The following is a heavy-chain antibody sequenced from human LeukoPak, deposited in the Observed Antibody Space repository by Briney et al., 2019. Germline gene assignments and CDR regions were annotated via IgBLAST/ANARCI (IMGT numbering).Heavy chain of an antibody. Sequence: GRSLILSCAASGFTFSSYGMHWVRQAPGKGLEWVAVISYDGSNQYYADSVKGRFTISRDNSKNSLYLQMNSLRAEDTALYYCAKDEDSSGWTWYFDLWGRGTLVTVSS. CDR2: ISYDGSNQ. CDR1: GFTFSSYG. CDR3: AKDEDSSGWTWYFDL. D-gene: IGHD6-19*01. J-gene: IGHJ2*01. V-gene: IGHV3-30*18.